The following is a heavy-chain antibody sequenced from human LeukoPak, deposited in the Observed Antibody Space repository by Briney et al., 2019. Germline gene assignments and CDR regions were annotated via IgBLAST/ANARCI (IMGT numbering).Heavy chain of an antibody. CDR2: IKRDGSEK. J-gene: IGHJ5*02. Sequence: PGGSRRLSCAASGFTFSSYWMSWVRQAPGKGLEWVANIKRDGSEKYYVDSVKGRFTISRDNAKNSLYLQMNSLRAEDTAVYYCARGREYYYDSSGYYWFDPWGQGTLVTVSS. CDR1: GFTFSSYW. V-gene: IGHV3-7*01. CDR3: ARGREYYYDSSGYYWFDP. D-gene: IGHD3-22*01.